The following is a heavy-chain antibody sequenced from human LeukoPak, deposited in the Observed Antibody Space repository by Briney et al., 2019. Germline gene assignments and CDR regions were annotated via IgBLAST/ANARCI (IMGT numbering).Heavy chain of an antibody. J-gene: IGHJ4*02. CDR2: ISDRGDT. V-gene: IGHV4-39*01. CDR3: ARPTAGPATQGYDS. Sequence: SETLSLTCTVSGGSINNSPYYWAWIRQPPGRGLEWIGSISDRGDTYHNPSLKSRVTISVDTSKNQFSLSVISVTAADTAVYFCARPTAGPATQGYDSWGQGILVTVAT. D-gene: IGHD1-1*01. CDR1: GGSINNSPYY.